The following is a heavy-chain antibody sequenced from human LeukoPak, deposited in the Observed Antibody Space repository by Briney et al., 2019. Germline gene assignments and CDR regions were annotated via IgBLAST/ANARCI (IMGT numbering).Heavy chain of an antibody. CDR2: IYYSGST. Sequence: PSETLSLTCTVSGGSISSYYWNWIRQPPGKGLEWIGYIYYSGSTNYNPSLKSRVTISVDTSKNQFSLKLSSVTAADTAVYYCARARAQYCSSTSCYIYAFDIWGQGTMVTVSS. J-gene: IGHJ3*02. D-gene: IGHD2-2*02. V-gene: IGHV4-59*08. CDR1: GGSISSYY. CDR3: ARARAQYCSSTSCYIYAFDI.